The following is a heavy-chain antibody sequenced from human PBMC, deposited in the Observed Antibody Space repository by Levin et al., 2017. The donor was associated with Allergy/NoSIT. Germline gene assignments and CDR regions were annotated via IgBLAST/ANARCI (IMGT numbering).Heavy chain of an antibody. J-gene: IGHJ3*01. Sequence: SETLSLTCIVSGGSISSYYWNWIRQSPGKGLEWLGYIHYTGSTKYNPSLQSRVTISVDTSKNQVSLKLTSVTAADTAMYYCATDASIGAAPDAFDFWGPGAMVTVAS. D-gene: IGHD6-13*01. CDR2: IHYTGST. CDR3: ATDASIGAAPDAFDF. V-gene: IGHV4-59*03. CDR1: GGSISSYY.